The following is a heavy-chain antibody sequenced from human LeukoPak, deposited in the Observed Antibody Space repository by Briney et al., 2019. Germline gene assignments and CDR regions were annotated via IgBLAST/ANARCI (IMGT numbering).Heavy chain of an antibody. D-gene: IGHD3-16*01. Sequence: PSQTLSLTCAVSGGSISSGGYSWSWIRQPPGKGLEWIGYIYHSGSTYYNPSLKSRVTISVDRSKNQFSLKLSSVTAADTAVYYCARGHDYVWGSYIDYWGQGTLVTVSS. V-gene: IGHV4-30-2*01. CDR3: ARGHDYVWGSYIDY. CDR2: IYHSGST. CDR1: GGSISSGGYS. J-gene: IGHJ4*02.